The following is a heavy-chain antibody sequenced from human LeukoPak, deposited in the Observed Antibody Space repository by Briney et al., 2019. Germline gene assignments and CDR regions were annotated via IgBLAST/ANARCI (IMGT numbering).Heavy chain of an antibody. Sequence: GSLRLSCAASGFTFSSYAMSWVRQAPGQRLEWMGWINAGNGNTKYSQKFQGRVTITRDTSASTAYMELSSLRSEDTAVYYCARDGVGYYYDTLGYYYYYGMDVWGQGTTVTVSS. CDR1: GFTFSSYA. CDR2: INAGNGNT. CDR3: ARDGVGYYYDTLGYYYYYGMDV. V-gene: IGHV1-3*01. D-gene: IGHD3-22*01. J-gene: IGHJ6*02.